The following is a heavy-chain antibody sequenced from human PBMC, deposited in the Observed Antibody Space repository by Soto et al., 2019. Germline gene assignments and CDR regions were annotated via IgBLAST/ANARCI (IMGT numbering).Heavy chain of an antibody. CDR2: IYYSGST. D-gene: IGHD2-21*02. J-gene: IGHJ4*02. CDR3: ARLLAYCGGDCPDYFDY. Sequence: SETLSLTCTVSGGSISSGDYYWSWIRQPPGKGLEWIGYIYYSGSTYYNPSLKSRVTISVDTSKNQFSLKLSSVTAADTAVYYCARLLAYCGGDCPDYFDYWGQGTLVTVSS. V-gene: IGHV4-30-4*01. CDR1: GGSISSGDYY.